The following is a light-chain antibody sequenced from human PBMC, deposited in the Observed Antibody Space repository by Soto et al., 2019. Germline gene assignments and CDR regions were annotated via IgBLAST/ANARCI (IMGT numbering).Light chain of an antibody. Sequence: QAVVTQPPSVSGAPGQRVTISCTGSSSNIGAGYDVHWYQQLPGTAPKLLIYGNNNRPSGVPDRFSGSKSGTSASLANTGLQAEDEADYYCQSYDSSLISYVFGTGTKLTVL. V-gene: IGLV1-40*01. J-gene: IGLJ1*01. CDR3: QSYDSSLISYV. CDR2: GNN. CDR1: SSNIGAGYD.